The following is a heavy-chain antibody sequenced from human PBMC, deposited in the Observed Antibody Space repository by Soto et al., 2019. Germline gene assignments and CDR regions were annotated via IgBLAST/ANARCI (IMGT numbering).Heavy chain of an antibody. CDR2: MNPNSGNT. J-gene: IGHJ6*03. CDR3: ARAGPYYYYYYMDV. CDR1: GYTFTSYD. Sequence: GASVKISCKTYGYTFTSYDINWVRQATGQGNEWMGWMNPNSGNTGYAQKFQGRATMTTNTSISTAYMELSSLRSEDTAVYYCARAGPYYYYYYMDVWGKGTTVTVSS. V-gene: IGHV1-8*01.